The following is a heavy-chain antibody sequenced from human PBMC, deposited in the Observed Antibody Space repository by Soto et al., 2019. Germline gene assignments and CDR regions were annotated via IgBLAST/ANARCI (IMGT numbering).Heavy chain of an antibody. CDR1: GFTFDDYA. CDR2: ISWNSGSI. J-gene: IGHJ3*02. Sequence: EVQLVESGGGLVQPGRSLRLSCAASGFTFDDYAMHWGRQAPGKGLEWVSGISWNSGSIGYADSVKGRFTISRDNAKKSLYLQMNSLRAEDPALYYCDITDQVDDAFDIWGQGTMVTVSS. CDR3: DITDQVDDAFDI. V-gene: IGHV3-9*01. D-gene: IGHD1-20*01.